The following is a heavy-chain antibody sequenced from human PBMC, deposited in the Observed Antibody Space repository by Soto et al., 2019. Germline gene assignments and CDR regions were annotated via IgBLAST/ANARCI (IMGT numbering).Heavy chain of an antibody. CDR1: GDTFISSG. D-gene: IGHD2-15*01. CDR2: ISGYKGDT. V-gene: IGHV1-18*01. CDR3: ARIEYCSGGNCYSAFDI. Sequence: VQSGAEVKKPGASVKVSCKSSGDTFISSGIRWVRQAPGQGLEWMGWISGYKGDTNYAQKFQGRVTMTTDTATSTAYMELRSLTPGDTAIYYCARIEYCSGGNCYSAFDILGQGTLVTVSS. J-gene: IGHJ3*02.